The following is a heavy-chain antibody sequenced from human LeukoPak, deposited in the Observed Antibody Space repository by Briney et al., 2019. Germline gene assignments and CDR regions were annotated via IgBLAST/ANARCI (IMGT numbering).Heavy chain of an antibody. J-gene: IGHJ4*02. CDR1: GFTFSSYA. CDR2: ISGSGGST. D-gene: IGHD3-22*01. CDR3: ATTRYYYDSSGYSNFDY. V-gene: IGHV3-23*01. Sequence: PGGSLRLSCAASGFTFSSYAMNWVRQAPGKGLEWVSAISGSGGSTYYADSAKGRFTISRDNSKNTLYLQMNSLRAEDTAVYYCATTRYYYDSSGYSNFDYWGQGTLVTVST.